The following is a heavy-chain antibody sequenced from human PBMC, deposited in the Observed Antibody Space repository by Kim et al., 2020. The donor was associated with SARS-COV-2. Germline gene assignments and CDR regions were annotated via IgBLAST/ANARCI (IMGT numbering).Heavy chain of an antibody. CDR2: INHSGST. J-gene: IGHJ4*02. CDR3: ARDTAAGHDY. CDR1: GGSFSGYY. D-gene: IGHD6-13*01. Sequence: SETLSLTCAVYGGSFSGYYWSWIRQPPGKGLEWIGEINHSGSTNYNPSLKSRVTISVDTSKNQFSLKLSSVTAADTAVYYCARDTAAGHDYWGQGTLVTV. V-gene: IGHV4-34*01.